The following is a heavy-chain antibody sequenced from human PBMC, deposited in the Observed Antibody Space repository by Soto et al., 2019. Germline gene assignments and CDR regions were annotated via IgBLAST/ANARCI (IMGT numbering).Heavy chain of an antibody. CDR2: IYSGGST. V-gene: IGHV3-66*01. CDR1: GFTVSSNY. Sequence: GGSLSLSCAASGFTVSSNYMSWVRQAPGKGLEWVSVIYSGGSTYYADSVKGRFTISRDNSKNTLYLQMNGLRAEDTAVYYCARDPPSSYYYDSSGYVAGWGQGTTVTVSS. D-gene: IGHD3-22*01. J-gene: IGHJ6*02. CDR3: ARDPPSSYYYDSSGYVAG.